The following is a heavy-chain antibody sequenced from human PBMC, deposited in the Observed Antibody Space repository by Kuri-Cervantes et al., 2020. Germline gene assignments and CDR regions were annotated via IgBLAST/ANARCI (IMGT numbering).Heavy chain of an antibody. CDR2: MYHRGNN. Sequence: SETLSLTCSVSGGTVSSGSYYWSWIRQPPGKGLEWIGSMYHRGNNYYNPSLKSRVTISVDTSKNQFSLKLSSVTAADTAVYYCARGRRAARPHYFDYWGQGTLVTVSS. D-gene: IGHD6-6*01. V-gene: IGHV4-39*07. CDR3: ARGRRAARPHYFDY. J-gene: IGHJ4*02. CDR1: GGTVSSGSYY.